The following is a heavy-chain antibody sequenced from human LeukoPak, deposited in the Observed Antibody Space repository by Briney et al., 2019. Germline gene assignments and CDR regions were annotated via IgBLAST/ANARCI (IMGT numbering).Heavy chain of an antibody. CDR2: ISGSGGST. Sequence: GGSLRLSCAASGFTFSSYAMSWVRQAPGKGLEWVSTISGSGGSTYHADSVKGRFTISRDNSKNTLYLQMNSLRAEDTAVYYCARDFTPGDAFDIWGQGTMVTVSS. V-gene: IGHV3-23*01. CDR3: ARDFTPGDAFDI. CDR1: GFTFSSYA. J-gene: IGHJ3*02. D-gene: IGHD1-14*01.